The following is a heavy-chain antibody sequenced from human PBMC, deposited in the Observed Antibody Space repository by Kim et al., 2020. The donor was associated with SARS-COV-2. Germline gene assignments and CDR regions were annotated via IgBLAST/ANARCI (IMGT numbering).Heavy chain of an antibody. J-gene: IGHJ4*02. CDR1: GFTFDDYA. Sequence: GGSLRLSCAASGFTFDDYAMHWVRQVPGKGLEWVSGISWNSGSIGYADSVKGRFTISRDNAKNSLYLQMNSLRAEDTAVYYCAKDINLGFYYDSSGYGGAPDSWGQGTLVTVSS. V-gene: IGHV3-9*01. CDR3: AKDINLGFYYDSSGYGGAPDS. D-gene: IGHD3-22*01. CDR2: ISWNSGSI.